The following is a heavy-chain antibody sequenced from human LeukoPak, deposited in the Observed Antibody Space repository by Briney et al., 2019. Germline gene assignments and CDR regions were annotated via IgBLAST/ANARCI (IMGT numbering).Heavy chain of an antibody. CDR3: ARNVSSGWFDY. Sequence: SETLPLTCTVSGGSISSSNYYWGWIRQPPGKGLEWIGSIYYSGSTFYNPSLKSRVTISVDTSKNQFSLKLSSVTAADTAVYYCARNVSSGWFDYWGQGTLVTVSS. CDR1: GGSISSSNYY. V-gene: IGHV4-39*07. CDR2: IYYSGST. D-gene: IGHD6-19*01. J-gene: IGHJ4*02.